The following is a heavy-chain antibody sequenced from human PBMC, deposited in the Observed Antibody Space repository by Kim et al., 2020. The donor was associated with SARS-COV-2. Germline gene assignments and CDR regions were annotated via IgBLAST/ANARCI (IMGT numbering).Heavy chain of an antibody. D-gene: IGHD6-6*01. CDR3: AREYSSSPVSYDAFDI. CDR1: GFTFSSYG. V-gene: IGHV3-33*01. Sequence: GGSLRLSCAASGFTFSSYGMHWVRQAPGKGLEWVAVIWYDGSNKYYADSVKGRFTISRDNSKNTLYLQMNSLRAEDTAVYYCAREYSSSPVSYDAFDIWGQGTMVTVSS. J-gene: IGHJ3*02. CDR2: IWYDGSNK.